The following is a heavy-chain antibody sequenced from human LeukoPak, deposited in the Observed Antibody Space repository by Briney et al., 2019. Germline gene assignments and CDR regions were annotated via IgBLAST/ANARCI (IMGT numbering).Heavy chain of an antibody. CDR3: ASPPVPQAAAITPGYFYYYMDV. V-gene: IGHV1-46*01. CDR1: GYTFSSYY. J-gene: IGHJ6*03. Sequence: ASVKVSCKASGYTFSSYYMHWVRQAPGQGLEWMGIISPSGSSTSHAQKFQGRVTMTRDTSTATVSMEVSSLRSEDTAVYYCASPPVPQAAAITPGYFYYYMDVWGKGTTVTVSS. D-gene: IGHD6-13*01. CDR2: ISPSGSST.